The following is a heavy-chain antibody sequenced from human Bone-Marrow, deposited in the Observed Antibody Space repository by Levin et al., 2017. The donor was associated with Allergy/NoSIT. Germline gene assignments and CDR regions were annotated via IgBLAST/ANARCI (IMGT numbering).Heavy chain of an antibody. CDR2: IKHDGSER. V-gene: IGHV3-7*01. D-gene: IGHD3-16*02. J-gene: IGHJ4*02. CDR3: AKETLGGYDYVWGSDRYTDY. Sequence: PGGSLRLSCAASGLSFSSYWMTWVRQAPGKGLEWVATIKHDGSERYYVDSVKGRFTISRDNAKNSLYLQMNSLRVEDTAVYYCAKETLGGYDYVWGSDRYTDYWGQGTLITV. CDR1: GLSFSSYW.